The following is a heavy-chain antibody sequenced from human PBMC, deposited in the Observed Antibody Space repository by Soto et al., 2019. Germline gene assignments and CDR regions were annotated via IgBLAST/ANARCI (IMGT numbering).Heavy chain of an antibody. CDR1: GVSISSYF. CDR3: ARVGLRLIDY. J-gene: IGHJ4*02. V-gene: IGHV4-59*01. D-gene: IGHD5-12*01. CDR2: TYHRGST. Sequence: PSETLSLTCSVSGVSISSYFWSWIRQPPGRGLEWIGYTYHRGSTNYSPSLRSRVAISLDTSENQFSLKVSSVTAADTAVYYCARVGLRLIDYWGQGTLVTVSS.